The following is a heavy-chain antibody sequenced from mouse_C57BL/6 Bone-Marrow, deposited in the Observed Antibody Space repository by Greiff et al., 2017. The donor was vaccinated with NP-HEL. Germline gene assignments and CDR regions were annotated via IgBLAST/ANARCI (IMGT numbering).Heavy chain of an antibody. J-gene: IGHJ4*01. CDR1: GYTFTDYE. CDR3: TREGYDYYAMDY. V-gene: IGHV1-15*01. Sequence: QVQLKQSGAELVRPGASVTLSCKASGYTFTDYEMHWVKQTPVHGLEWIGAIDPETGGTAYNQKFKGKAILTADKSSSTAYMELRSLTSEDSAVYYCTREGYDYYAMDYWGQGTSVTVSS. CDR2: IDPETGGT.